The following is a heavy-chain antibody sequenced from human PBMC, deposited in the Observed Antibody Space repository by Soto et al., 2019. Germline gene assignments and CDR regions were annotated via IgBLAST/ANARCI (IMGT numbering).Heavy chain of an antibody. D-gene: IGHD4-17*01. CDR2: IFYSGST. CDR3: VHHGGEHSSNDF. J-gene: IGHJ4*01. V-gene: IGHV4-4*02. Sequence: LSLTFSVSCCSRGSSKWLMLVLQPPGKALEWLGEIFYSGSTKYKPSLNSRVTISADQYKNHLSLRLSSVTAADTDVYYCVHHGGEHSSNDFWGQGILVTVSS. CDR1: CCSRGSSKW.